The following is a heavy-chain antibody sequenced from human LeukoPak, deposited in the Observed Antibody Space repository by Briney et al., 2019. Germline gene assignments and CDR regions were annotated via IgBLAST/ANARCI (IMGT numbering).Heavy chain of an antibody. Sequence: SETLSLTCTVSGGSISSYYWSWIRQPPGKGLEWIGYIYYSGSTNYNPSLKSRVTISVDTSKNQFSLKLSSVTAADTAVYYCARDRAYYDYIWGSYRYTVNAFDIWGQGTMVTVSS. D-gene: IGHD3-16*02. J-gene: IGHJ3*02. CDR3: ARDRAYYDYIWGSYRYTVNAFDI. V-gene: IGHV4-59*12. CDR2: IYYSGST. CDR1: GGSISSYY.